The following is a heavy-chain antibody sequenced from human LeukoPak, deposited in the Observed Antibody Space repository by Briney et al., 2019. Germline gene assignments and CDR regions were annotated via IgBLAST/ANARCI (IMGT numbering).Heavy chain of an antibody. D-gene: IGHD5-24*01. CDR1: GGSISSSRYY. V-gene: IGHV4-39*01. CDR2: INHSGST. CDR3: ARHRRRIMATTPVYYFDY. J-gene: IGHJ4*02. Sequence: PSETLSLTCTVSGGSISSSRYYWGWIRQPPGKGLEWIGEINHSGSTNYNPSLKSRVTISVDTSKNQFSLKLSSVTAADTAVYYCARHRRRIMATTPVYYFDYWGQGTLVTVSS.